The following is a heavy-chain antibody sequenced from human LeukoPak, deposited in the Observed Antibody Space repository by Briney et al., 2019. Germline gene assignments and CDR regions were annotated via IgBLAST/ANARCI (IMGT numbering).Heavy chain of an antibody. Sequence: ASVKVSCKASGYSFTNNYIHWVRQAPGQGLEWMGMIYPRDGSTSYAQRFQDRVTVTRDTSTSTVHMELSGLRAEDRALYYCARDQEGFDYWGQGTLVTVSS. J-gene: IGHJ4*02. CDR3: ARDQEGFDY. V-gene: IGHV1-46*01. CDR2: IYPRDGST. CDR1: GYSFTNNY.